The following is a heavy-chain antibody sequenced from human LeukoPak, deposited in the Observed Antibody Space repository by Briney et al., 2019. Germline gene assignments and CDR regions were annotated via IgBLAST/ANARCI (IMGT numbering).Heavy chain of an antibody. Sequence: GGSLRLSCAASGFTFSSYWMSWVRQAPGKGLEWVANIKQDGSEKYYVDSVKGRFTISRDNAKNSLYLQMNSLRAEDTAVYYCARDGHSSSWTGNWLDPWGQGTLVTVSS. J-gene: IGHJ5*02. CDR3: ARDGHSSSWTGNWLDP. D-gene: IGHD6-13*01. CDR1: GFTFSSYW. CDR2: IKQDGSEK. V-gene: IGHV3-7*01.